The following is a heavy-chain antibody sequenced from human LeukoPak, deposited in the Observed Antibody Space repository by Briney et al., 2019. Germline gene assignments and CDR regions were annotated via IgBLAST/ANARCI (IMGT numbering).Heavy chain of an antibody. V-gene: IGHV1-3*01. CDR2: INAGNGNT. Sequence: EASVKVSCKASGYTFTSYAMHWVRQAPGQRLEWMGWINAGNGNTKYSQKFQGRVTITRDTSASTAYMELSSLRSEDTAVYYCARDSGTVYQRNFDYWGQGTLVTVSS. CDR3: ARDSGTVYQRNFDY. CDR1: GYTFTSYA. J-gene: IGHJ4*02. D-gene: IGHD2-2*02.